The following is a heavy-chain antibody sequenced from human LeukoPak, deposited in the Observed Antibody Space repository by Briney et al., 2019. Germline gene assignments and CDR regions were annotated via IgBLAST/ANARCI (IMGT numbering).Heavy chain of an antibody. D-gene: IGHD6-13*01. J-gene: IGHJ4*02. CDR2: ITWHGRST. V-gene: IGHV3-9*01. CDR1: GFIFDDFS. Sequence: PGRSLRLSCAASGFIFDDFSMFWVRQVPGKGLEWVSSITWHGRSTAYADSVRGRFTISSDNATYSLYLQMNSLRPEDTAFYHCTKATTRRVPAATIDSWGQGTLVTVSS. CDR3: TKATTRRVPAATIDS.